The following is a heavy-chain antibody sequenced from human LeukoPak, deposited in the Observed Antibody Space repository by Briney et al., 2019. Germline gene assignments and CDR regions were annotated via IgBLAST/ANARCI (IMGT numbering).Heavy chain of an antibody. CDR3: ATARQFSYYGLDV. CDR2: FDPEEGKT. D-gene: IGHD5-24*01. V-gene: IGHV1-24*01. J-gene: IGHJ6*02. CDR1: GYTLNELP. Sequence: ASVTVSFKVSGYTLNELPIHWVRQAPGKGLQWMGGFDPEEGKTIYEETFQGRVNITEDTSTDTAYMDLSSLRSDDTAIYYCATARQFSYYGLDVWGQGTTVTVSS.